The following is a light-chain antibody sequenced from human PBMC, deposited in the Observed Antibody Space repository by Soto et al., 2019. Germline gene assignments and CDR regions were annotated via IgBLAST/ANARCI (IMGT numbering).Light chain of an antibody. CDR3: QQYGHSPRT. Sequence: EIVLTQSPGTLSLSPGERATLSCRASQSFNSIYLAWYQQKPGQAPRLLIYGASSRATGIPDRFSGSGSGTDFTLTISRLEPEDFAVYYCQQYGHSPRTFGQGTKVDIK. J-gene: IGKJ1*01. V-gene: IGKV3-20*01. CDR1: QSFNSIY. CDR2: GAS.